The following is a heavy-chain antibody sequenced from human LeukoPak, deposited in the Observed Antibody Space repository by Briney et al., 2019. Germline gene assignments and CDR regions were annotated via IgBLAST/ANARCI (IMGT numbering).Heavy chain of an antibody. V-gene: IGHV1-2*02. CDR3: ARERAAAAMSYYYYGMDV. D-gene: IGHD2-2*01. J-gene: IGHJ6*02. CDR1: GYTFTGYY. Sequence: ASVKVSCKASGYTFTGYYMHWVRQAPGQGLEWMGWINPNSGGTNYAQQFQGRVTMTRDTSISTAYMELSRLRSDDTAVYYCARERAAAAMSYYYYGMDVWGQGTTVTVSS. CDR2: INPNSGGT.